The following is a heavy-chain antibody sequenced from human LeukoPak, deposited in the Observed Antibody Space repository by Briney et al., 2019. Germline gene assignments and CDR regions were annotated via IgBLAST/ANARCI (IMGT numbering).Heavy chain of an antibody. CDR2: IYYIGTT. CDR3: VRHAVSAGGLTTSWFDP. J-gene: IGHJ5*02. CDR1: RGSISSYY. D-gene: IGHD6-13*01. Sequence: SETLPLTCSVSRGSISSYYWSWIRQPPGKGLEWIGYIYYIGTTNYNPSLKSRVTISVDTSKSQFSLKLSSVTAADTAVYYCVRHAVSAGGLTTSWFDPWGQGTLVTVSS. V-gene: IGHV4-59*08.